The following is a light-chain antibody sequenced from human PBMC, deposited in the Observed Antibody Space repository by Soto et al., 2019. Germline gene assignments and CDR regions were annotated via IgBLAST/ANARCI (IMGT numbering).Light chain of an antibody. CDR2: KAS. J-gene: IGKJ1*01. V-gene: IGKV1-5*03. Sequence: DIQMTQSPSTLSAFVGDRVTITCRASQSINNWLAWYQHKPGRAPRLLIYKASSLESGVPSRFSGSGSGTEFTLTITSLQPDDLATYYCQQYSSYWTVGQGTKVDIK. CDR3: QQYSSYWT. CDR1: QSINNW.